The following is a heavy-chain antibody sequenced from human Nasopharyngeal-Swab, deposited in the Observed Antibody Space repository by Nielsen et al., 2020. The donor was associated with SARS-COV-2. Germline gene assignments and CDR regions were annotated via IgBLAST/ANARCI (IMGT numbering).Heavy chain of an antibody. CDR1: GFTFRSDW. CDR3: ARDLDHTGCDLYAY. D-gene: IGHD5-12*01. V-gene: IGHV3-7*03. Sequence: GESLKISCEGSGFTFRSDWMAWVRQAPGKGLEWVANIKQDGIQKNYVDSVKGRFTISRDNAKNSLYLQMSGLRAEDTAVYFCARDLDHTGCDLYAYWGQGTLVTVSS. CDR2: IKQDGIQK. J-gene: IGHJ4*02.